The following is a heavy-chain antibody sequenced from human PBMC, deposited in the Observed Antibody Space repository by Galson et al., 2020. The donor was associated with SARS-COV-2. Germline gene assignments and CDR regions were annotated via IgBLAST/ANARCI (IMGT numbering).Heavy chain of an antibody. CDR3: ASRHYYDSSGYHKDYYYGMDV. CDR1: GGSISSGGYY. Sequence: SETLSLTCTVSGGSISSGGYYWSWIRQHPGKGLEWIGYIYYSGSTYYNPSLKSRVTISVDTSKNQFSLKLSSVTAADTAVYYCASRHYYDSSGYHKDYYYGMDVWGQGTTVTVSS. D-gene: IGHD3-22*01. CDR2: IYYSGST. J-gene: IGHJ6*02. V-gene: IGHV4-31*03.